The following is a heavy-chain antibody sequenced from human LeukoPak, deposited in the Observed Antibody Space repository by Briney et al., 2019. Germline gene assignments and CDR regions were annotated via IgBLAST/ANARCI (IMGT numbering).Heavy chain of an antibody. D-gene: IGHD4-23*01. V-gene: IGHV5-51*01. Sequence: GESLKISCKGSGYSFTSYWIAWVRRMPGKGLEWIGIIYPGDSDTRHSPSFQGQVTISVDKSINTAYLQWSSLEASDTAMYYCARFARPGKNSRGFDYWGQGTLVTVSS. CDR1: GYSFTSYW. J-gene: IGHJ4*02. CDR2: IYPGDSDT. CDR3: ARFARPGKNSRGFDY.